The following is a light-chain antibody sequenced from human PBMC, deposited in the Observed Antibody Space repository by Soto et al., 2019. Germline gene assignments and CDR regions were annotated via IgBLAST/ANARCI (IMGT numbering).Light chain of an antibody. CDR1: QSVSSSY. CDR3: QQYGSSPQT. V-gene: IGKV3-20*01. CDR2: GAS. Sequence: EIVLTQSPGTLSLSPGERATLSCRASQSVSSSYLAWYQQKPDQAPRLLIYGASSRATGIPDGFSGSGSGTDFTLTISRLEPEDFAVYYCQQYGSSPQTFGQGTKVDIK. J-gene: IGKJ1*01.